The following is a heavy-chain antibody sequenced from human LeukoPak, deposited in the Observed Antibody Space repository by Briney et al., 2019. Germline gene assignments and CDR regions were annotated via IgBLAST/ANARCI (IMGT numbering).Heavy chain of an antibody. CDR1: GFTFSTYD. Sequence: GGSLRLSCAASGFTFSTYDMHWVRQAPGKGLEWVAIISYDGSDKYHADSVKGRFTISRDNSKNTLYLQMNSLRATDTAVYYCAKDFGEAAFDIWGQGTMVTVSS. CDR3: AKDFGEAAFDI. CDR2: ISYDGSDK. J-gene: IGHJ3*02. V-gene: IGHV3-30*18. D-gene: IGHD3-10*01.